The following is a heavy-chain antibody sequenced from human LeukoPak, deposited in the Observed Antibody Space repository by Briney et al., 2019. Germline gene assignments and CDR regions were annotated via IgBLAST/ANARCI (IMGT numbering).Heavy chain of an antibody. D-gene: IGHD2-15*01. CDR1: GFTFDDYG. Sequence: TGGSLRLSCAGSGFTFDDYGMHWVRQAPGKGLEWVSGISWNGGSIGYADSVKGRFIISRDNAKNSLYLQMNSLRAEDTALYYCAKANGRVYCRDGSCYFDYWGQGTLVTVSS. J-gene: IGHJ4*02. CDR3: AKANGRVYCRDGSCYFDY. CDR2: ISWNGGSI. V-gene: IGHV3-9*01.